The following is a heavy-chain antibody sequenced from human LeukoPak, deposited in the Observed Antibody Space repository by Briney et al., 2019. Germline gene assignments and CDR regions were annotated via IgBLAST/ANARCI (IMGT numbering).Heavy chain of an antibody. J-gene: IGHJ4*02. D-gene: IGHD4-17*01. CDR1: GFTVISNY. CDR2: VTSSGGHI. CDR3: ARVARYGDYIGGSDY. Sequence: GGSLRLSCAASGFTVISNYMIWVRQAPGKGLEWVSYVTSSGGHIYYADSAKGRFTISRDNAKNSLDLQMNSLRAEDTAVYYCARVARYGDYIGGSDYWGQGALVTVSS. V-gene: IGHV3-11*04.